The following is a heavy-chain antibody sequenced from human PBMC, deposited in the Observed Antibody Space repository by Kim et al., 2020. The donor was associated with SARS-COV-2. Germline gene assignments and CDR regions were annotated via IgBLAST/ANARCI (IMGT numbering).Heavy chain of an antibody. CDR2: IIPIFGTA. CDR3: VGVVVAARCLGCYYGMDV. D-gene: IGHD2-15*01. CDR1: GGTFSSYA. Sequence: SVKVSCKASGGTFSSYAISWVRQAPGQGLEWMGGIIPIFGTANYAQKFQGRVTITADESTSTAYMELSSLRSEDTAVYYCVGVVVAARCLGCYYGMDVWGQGTTVTVSS. V-gene: IGHV1-69*13. J-gene: IGHJ6*02.